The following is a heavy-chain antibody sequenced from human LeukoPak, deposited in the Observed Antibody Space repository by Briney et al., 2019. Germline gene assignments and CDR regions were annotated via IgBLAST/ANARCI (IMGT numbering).Heavy chain of an antibody. D-gene: IGHD6-19*01. J-gene: IGHJ4*02. CDR3: ARGPYSGDWHFDF. CDR2: IDPSGGSK. V-gene: IGHV1-46*01. CDR1: GYTFTSYY. Sequence: ASVKVSCKTSGYTFTSYYMHRVRQAPGQGLEWMGIIDPSGGSKSYAQKFQGRVTMTRDTSTSTFYMELSSLRSEDTAVYYCARGPYSGDWHFDFWGQGTLVTVSS.